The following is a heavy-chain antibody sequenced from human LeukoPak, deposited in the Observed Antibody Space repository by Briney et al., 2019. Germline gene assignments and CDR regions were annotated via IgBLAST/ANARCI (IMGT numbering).Heavy chain of an antibody. CDR1: GFTFSSYA. Sequence: GGSLRLSCAAPGFTFSSYAMSWVRQAPGKGLEWVSVIYSGGSTYYADSVKGRFTISRDNSKNTLYLQMNSLRAEDTAVYYCARNAPLWFGELLNWGQGTLVTVSS. CDR2: IYSGGST. CDR3: ARNAPLWFGELLN. J-gene: IGHJ4*02. V-gene: IGHV3-66*01. D-gene: IGHD3-10*01.